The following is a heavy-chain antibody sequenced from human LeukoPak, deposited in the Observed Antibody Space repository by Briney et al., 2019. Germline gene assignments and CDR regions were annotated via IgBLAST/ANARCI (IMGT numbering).Heavy chain of an antibody. CDR2: VYHVGTT. CDR1: GYSISSGYY. J-gene: IGHJ5*02. D-gene: IGHD3-9*01. Sequence: PSETLSLTCTVSGYSISSGYYWGWIRQPPGKGLEWIGVYHVGTTDYNPSLKSRVTISVDGSKNQMSLTLSSVAAEDTAVYYCARRPDYDILTGYYKSWFDPWGQGTLVTVSS. V-gene: IGHV4-38-2*02. CDR3: ARRPDYDILTGYYKSWFDP.